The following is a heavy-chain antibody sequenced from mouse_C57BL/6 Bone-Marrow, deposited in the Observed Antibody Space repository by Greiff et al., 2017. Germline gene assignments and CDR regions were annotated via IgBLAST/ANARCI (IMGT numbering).Heavy chain of an antibody. D-gene: IGHD1-1*01. CDR2: ISDGGSYT. J-gene: IGHJ1*03. V-gene: IGHV5-4*03. Sequence: EVMLVESGGGLVKPGGSLKLSCAASGFTFSSYAMSWVRQTPEKRLEWVATISDGGSYTYYPDNVKGRFTISRDNAKNNLYLQMSHLKSEDTAMYYCARGVVTTFWYFDVWGTGTTVTVSS. CDR1: GFTFSSYA. CDR3: ARGVVTTFWYFDV.